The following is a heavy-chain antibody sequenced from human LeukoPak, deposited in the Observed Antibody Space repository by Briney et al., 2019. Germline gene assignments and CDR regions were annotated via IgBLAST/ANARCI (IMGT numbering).Heavy chain of an antibody. CDR3: ARNFWSVYSGDFDI. CDR2: INWNGGST. Sequence: PGGSLRLSCAASGFTFDDYGMSWVRQAPGKGLEWVSGINWNGGSTGFADSVKGRFTISRDNAKTSLYLQMNSLRAEDTALYYCARNFWSVYSGDFDIWGQGTMVTVSS. J-gene: IGHJ3*02. CDR1: GFTFDDYG. D-gene: IGHD3-3*01. V-gene: IGHV3-20*04.